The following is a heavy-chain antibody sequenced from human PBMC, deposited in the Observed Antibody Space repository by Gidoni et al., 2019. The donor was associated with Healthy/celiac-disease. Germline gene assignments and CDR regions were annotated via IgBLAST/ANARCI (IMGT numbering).Heavy chain of an antibody. Sequence: QLQLQESGSGLVKPSQTLSLTCAVSGGSISSGGYSWSWIRPPPGKGLEWIGYIYHSGSTYYNPSLKSRVTISVDRSKNQFSLKLSSVTAADTAVYYCARRRYNWNQGWFDPWGQGTLVTVSS. CDR2: IYHSGST. CDR3: ARRRYNWNQGWFDP. J-gene: IGHJ5*02. V-gene: IGHV4-30-2*01. CDR1: GGSISSGGYS. D-gene: IGHD1-20*01.